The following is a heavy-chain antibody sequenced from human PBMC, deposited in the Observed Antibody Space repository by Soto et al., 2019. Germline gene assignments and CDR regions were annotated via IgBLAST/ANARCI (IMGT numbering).Heavy chain of an antibody. CDR2: INHSGST. CDR3: ADDDRGGPPHY. J-gene: IGHJ4*02. CDR1: GGSFSGYY. D-gene: IGHD2-15*01. Sequence: QVQLQQWGAGLLKPSETLSLTCAVYGGSFSGYYWSWIRQPPGKGLEWIGEINHSGSTNYNPSLKSRVTISVDTSKNQFSLKLSSVTAADTAVYYCADDDRGGPPHYWGQGTLVTVSS. V-gene: IGHV4-34*01.